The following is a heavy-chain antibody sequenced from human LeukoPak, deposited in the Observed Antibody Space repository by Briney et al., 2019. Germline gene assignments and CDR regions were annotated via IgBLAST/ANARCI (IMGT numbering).Heavy chain of an antibody. CDR2: IYYSGST. D-gene: IGHD2-2*01. CDR1: GGSISSGSYY. V-gene: IGHV4-39*02. Sequence: PSETLSLTCTVSGGSISSGSYYWGWIRQPPGKGLEWIGSIYYSGSTYYNPSLKGRVTISVDTSKNQFSLKLSSVTAADTAVYYCAREGGGLPRRNIVVVPAGMDVWGQGTTVTVSS. CDR3: AREGGGLPRRNIVVVPAGMDV. J-gene: IGHJ6*02.